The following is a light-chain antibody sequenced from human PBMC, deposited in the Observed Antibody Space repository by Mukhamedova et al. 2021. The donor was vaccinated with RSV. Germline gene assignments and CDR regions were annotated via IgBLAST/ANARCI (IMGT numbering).Light chain of an antibody. V-gene: IGLV3-21*02. Sequence: GGNNIGGKSVHWYQQKPGQAPVLVVYDESDRPSGIPERFSGSNSGNTATLTISRVEAGDEADYYCQVWDGSRDHVVFGGGTKLTVL. CDR2: DES. J-gene: IGLJ3*02. CDR1: NIGGKS. CDR3: QVWDGSRDHVV.